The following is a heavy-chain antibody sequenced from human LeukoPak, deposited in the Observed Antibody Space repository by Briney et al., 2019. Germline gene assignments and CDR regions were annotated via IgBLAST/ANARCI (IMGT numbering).Heavy chain of an antibody. J-gene: IGHJ4*02. Sequence: SSETLSLTCSFSGDSISTYYWSWIRQSPGKGLEWIGHIYSSGNTDYNSSLKSRVTISVDKYKSQFYLRLSSVTATDTAVYYCARLRWQLVGPYFDYWGQGILVTVSS. CDR2: IYSSGNT. D-gene: IGHD1-26*01. CDR1: GDSISTYY. V-gene: IGHV4-59*01. CDR3: ARLRWQLVGPYFDY.